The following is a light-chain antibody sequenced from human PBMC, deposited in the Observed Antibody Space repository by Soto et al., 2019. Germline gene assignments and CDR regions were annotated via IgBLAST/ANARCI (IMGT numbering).Light chain of an antibody. V-gene: IGKV1-5*01. J-gene: IGKJ1*01. Sequence: DVQVTQSPSTLPASVGARVTITCRASENIKNWLAWYQQTPGKAPKVLISDASRLETGVPSRFSGSGYGTDFTLTITSLQTDDFGTYHCQQYDVHPKTCGQGTKVDIK. CDR1: ENIKNW. CDR2: DAS. CDR3: QQYDVHPKT.